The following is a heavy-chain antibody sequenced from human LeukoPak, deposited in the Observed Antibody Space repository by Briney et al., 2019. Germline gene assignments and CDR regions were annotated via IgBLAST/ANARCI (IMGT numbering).Heavy chain of an antibody. D-gene: IGHD3-10*01. CDR2: IYTSGST. J-gene: IGHJ4*02. CDR1: GGPISSYY. V-gene: IGHV4-4*07. Sequence: SETLSLTCTVSGGPISSYYWSWLRQPAGKGLEWLGRIYTSGSTNYNPSLKSRVTISVDKSKNQFSLKLSSVTAADTAVYYCARGEGGKWFGELFFDYWGQGTLVTVSS. CDR3: ARGEGGKWFGELFFDY.